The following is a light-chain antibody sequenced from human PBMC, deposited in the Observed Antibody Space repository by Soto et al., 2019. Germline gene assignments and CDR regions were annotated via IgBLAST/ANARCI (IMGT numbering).Light chain of an antibody. CDR3: QQYNNWPIT. CDR1: QSVSNNY. V-gene: IGKV3-20*01. Sequence: ENVFTQSPGTLSLSPGERATLSCRASQSVSNNYLAWYQQKPGQAPRLLIYGASNRATGIPDRFSGSGSGTDFTLTISRLEPEDFAVYYCQQYNNWPITFGQGTRLEIK. J-gene: IGKJ5*01. CDR2: GAS.